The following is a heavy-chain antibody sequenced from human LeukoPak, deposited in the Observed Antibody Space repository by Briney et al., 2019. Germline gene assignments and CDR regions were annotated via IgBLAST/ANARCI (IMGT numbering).Heavy chain of an antibody. CDR1: GGSMNSYY. V-gene: IGHV4-4*07. CDR3: ARRTDY. J-gene: IGHJ4*02. D-gene: IGHD1-14*01. CDR2: IYSCGST. Sequence: SETLSLTRTVSGGSMNSYYWNWIRQPAGKGLEWIGHIYSCGSTNYNPSLKSRVTMSIDTSKNQFFLKLSSVTAADTAVYYCARRTDYWGQGTLVTVSS.